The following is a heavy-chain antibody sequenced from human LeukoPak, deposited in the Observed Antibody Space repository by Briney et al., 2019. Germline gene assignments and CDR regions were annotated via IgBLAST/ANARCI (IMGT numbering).Heavy chain of an antibody. CDR2: ISYDGSNK. CDR1: GFTFSSYA. Sequence: PGGSLRLSCAASGFTFSSYAMHWVRQAPGKGLEWVAVISYDGSNKYYADSVKGRFTISRDNSKNTLYLQMNSLRAEDTAVYYCAKDRDGAFDIWGQGTMVTVSS. CDR3: AKDRDGAFDI. J-gene: IGHJ3*02. V-gene: IGHV3-30*18. D-gene: IGHD3-10*01.